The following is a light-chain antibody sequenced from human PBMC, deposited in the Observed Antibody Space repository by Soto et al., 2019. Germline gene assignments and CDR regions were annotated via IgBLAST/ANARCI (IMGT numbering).Light chain of an antibody. V-gene: IGKV3-15*01. CDR1: QSVSSN. CDR2: DAS. Sequence: EIVMTQSPATLSLSPGERATLSCRASQSVSSNLAWYQQTPGQAPRLLISDASTRATGIPDRFSGSGSGTEFTLTITSLQSEDFAVYYCQHYNDLPLTFGQGTKVEIK. J-gene: IGKJ1*01. CDR3: QHYNDLPLT.